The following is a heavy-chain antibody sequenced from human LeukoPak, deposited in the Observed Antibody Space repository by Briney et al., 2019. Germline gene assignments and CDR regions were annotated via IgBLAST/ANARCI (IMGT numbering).Heavy chain of an antibody. D-gene: IGHD2-2*01. CDR3: ARGSGCSSSSCHAGEFDY. CDR1: CDFISSYL. J-gene: IGHJ4*02. CDR2: IFNSGSA. V-gene: IGHV4-4*07. Sequence: AEPLSLTCTVCCDFISSYLWKWLREPAGEGVEGIGHIFNSGSANYNPSLKTRVTMSVDTSKNQFSLNLTSVTAADRAVYYCARGSGCSSSSCHAGEFDYWGQRTLVTVSS.